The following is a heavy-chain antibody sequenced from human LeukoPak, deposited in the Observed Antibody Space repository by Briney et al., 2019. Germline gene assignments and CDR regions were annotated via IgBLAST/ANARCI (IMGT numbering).Heavy chain of an antibody. CDR1: GGTFSSYA. CDR2: IIPIFGTA. Sequence: SVKVSCKASGGTFSSYAISWVRQAPGQGLEWMGGIIPIFGTANYAQKFQGRVTITADKSTSTAYMELSSLRSGDTAVYYCARASMVRGVIMWAFDIWGQGTMVTVSS. J-gene: IGHJ3*02. D-gene: IGHD3-10*01. V-gene: IGHV1-69*06. CDR3: ARASMVRGVIMWAFDI.